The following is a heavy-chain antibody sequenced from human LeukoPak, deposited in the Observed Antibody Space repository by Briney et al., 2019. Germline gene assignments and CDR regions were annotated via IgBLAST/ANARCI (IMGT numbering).Heavy chain of an antibody. CDR3: ARSVLIAVAPDY. D-gene: IGHD6-19*01. V-gene: IGHV1-2*02. CDR2: INPNSGGT. J-gene: IGHJ4*02. CDR1: GYTFTGYY. Sequence: ASVKVSCKASGYTFTGYYMHWVRQAPGQGLEWMGWINPNSGGTNYAQKFQGRVTMTRDTSTSTVYMELSSLRSEDTAVYYCARSVLIAVAPDYWGQGTLVTVSS.